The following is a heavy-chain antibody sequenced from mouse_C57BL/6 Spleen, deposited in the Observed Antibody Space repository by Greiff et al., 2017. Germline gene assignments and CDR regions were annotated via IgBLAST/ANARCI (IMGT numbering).Heavy chain of an antibody. J-gene: IGHJ4*01. V-gene: IGHV5-17*01. CDR1: GFPFSDYG. CDR3: ANSAHYAMDY. Sequence: EVKLVESGGGLVKPGGSLKLSCAASGFPFSDYGMHWVRQAPEKGLEWVAYISSGSSTIYYADTVKGRFTISRDNAKNTRFLQMTSLRSEDTAMCYCANSAHYAMDYWGQGTSVTVSS. CDR2: ISSGSSTI. D-gene: IGHD3-1*01.